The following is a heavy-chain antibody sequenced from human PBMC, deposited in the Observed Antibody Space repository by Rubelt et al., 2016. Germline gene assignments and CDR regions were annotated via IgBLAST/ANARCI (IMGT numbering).Heavy chain of an antibody. J-gene: IGHJ4*02. V-gene: IGHV3-43*01. D-gene: IGHD3-16*01. CDR3: AKEVNGGSFDY. CDR1: GFTFDDYT. CDR2: ISWDGSST. Sequence: ASGFTFDDYTMHWVRQAPGKGLEWVSLISWDGSSTYYADSVKGRLTISRDNSKNSLYLQMNSLRTEDTALYYCAKEVNGGSFDYWGQGTLVTVSS.